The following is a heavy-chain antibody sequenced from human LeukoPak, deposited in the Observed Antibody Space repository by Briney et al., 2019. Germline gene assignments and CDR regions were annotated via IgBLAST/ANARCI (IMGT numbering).Heavy chain of an antibody. V-gene: IGHV3-48*03. CDR2: ISSSSGT. CDR1: GFTFTSYN. Sequence: GGSLRLSCAASGFTFTSYNMNWLRQAPGKGREWLSYISSSSGTYYSDSVKGRFTISRDNAKNSLYLQMDSLRAEDTAVYYCAREGGVGSNFDYGGQGPLATVS. J-gene: IGHJ4*02. CDR3: AREGGVGSNFDY. D-gene: IGHD3-3*01.